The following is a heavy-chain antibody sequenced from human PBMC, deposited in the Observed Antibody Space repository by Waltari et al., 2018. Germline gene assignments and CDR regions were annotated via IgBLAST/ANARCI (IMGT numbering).Heavy chain of an antibody. CDR2: INAGNGNT. D-gene: IGHD2-2*01. CDR3: ARGTPLGYCSSTSCLYGMDV. J-gene: IGHJ6*02. Sequence: QVQLVQSGAEVKKPGASVKVSCKASGYTFTSYAMHWVRQAPGQRLEWMGWINAGNGNTKYSQKFQGRVTITRDTSGSTAYMELSSLRSEDTAVYYCARGTPLGYCSSTSCLYGMDVWGQGTTVTVSS. V-gene: IGHV1-3*01. CDR1: GYTFTSYA.